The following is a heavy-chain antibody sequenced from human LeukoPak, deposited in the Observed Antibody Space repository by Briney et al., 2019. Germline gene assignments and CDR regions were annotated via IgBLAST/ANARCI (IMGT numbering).Heavy chain of an antibody. CDR3: ARPTGYSRSWPPHDP. V-gene: IGHV3-30*04. Sequence: GGSLRLSCAASGFIFSSYAMHWARQAPGKGLEWVAVISYDGTNKHYADSVKGRFTISRDNSKNTLYLQMNSLRAEDTAVYYCARPTGYSRSWPPHDPWGQGTLVIVSS. CDR1: GFIFSSYA. CDR2: ISYDGTNK. J-gene: IGHJ5*02. D-gene: IGHD6-13*01.